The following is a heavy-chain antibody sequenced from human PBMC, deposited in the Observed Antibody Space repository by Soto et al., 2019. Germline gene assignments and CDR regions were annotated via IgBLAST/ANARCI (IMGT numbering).Heavy chain of an antibody. CDR3: ARDIPDPWFGGPGNWFDP. D-gene: IGHD3-10*01. CDR1: GFTVSSNY. CDR2: IYSGGST. V-gene: IGHV3-53*01. J-gene: IGHJ5*02. Sequence: GGSLRLSCAASGFTVSSNYMSWVRQAPGKGLEWVSVIYSGGSTYYADSVKGRFTISRDNSKNTLYLQMNSLRAEDTAVYYCARDIPDPWFGGPGNWFDPWGQGTLVTVSS.